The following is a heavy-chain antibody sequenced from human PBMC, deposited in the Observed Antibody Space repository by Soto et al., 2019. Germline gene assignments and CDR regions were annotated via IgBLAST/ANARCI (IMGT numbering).Heavy chain of an antibody. CDR3: ARVQRFCSGGTCYIRFFDY. CDR1: GYTFASYW. CDR2: IYPGDSDT. D-gene: IGHD2-15*01. V-gene: IGHV5-51*01. J-gene: IGHJ4*02. Sequence: GESLKISCQGSGYTFASYWIGWVRQMPGKGLQWMGIIYPGDSDTRYSPSFQGLVTISAEKSINTASLQWNSLEASDTAMYYCARVQRFCSGGTCYIRFFDYWGQGTLVTVSS.